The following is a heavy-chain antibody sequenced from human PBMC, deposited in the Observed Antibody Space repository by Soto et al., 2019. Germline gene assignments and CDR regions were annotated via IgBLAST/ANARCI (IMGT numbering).Heavy chain of an antibody. D-gene: IGHD2-8*01. CDR2: IYSGGST. Sequence: GGSLRLSCAASGFTFSSYGMHWVRQAPGKGLEWVSVIYSGGSTYYADSVKGRFTISRDNSKNTLYLQMNSLRAEDTAVYYCARARETYCTNGVCSRYYFDYWGQGTLVTVSS. J-gene: IGHJ4*02. CDR3: ARARETYCTNGVCSRYYFDY. CDR1: GFTFSSYG. V-gene: IGHV3-NL1*01.